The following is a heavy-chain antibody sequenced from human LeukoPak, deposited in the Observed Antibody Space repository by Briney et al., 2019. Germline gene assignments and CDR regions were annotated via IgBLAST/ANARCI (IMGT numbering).Heavy chain of an antibody. V-gene: IGHV3-23*01. Sequence: GGSLRLSCAASGITASSYAMTWVRQAPGKGLEWVSSISGSGDRTMYADSVKGRFTISREYSENTLYLQMNSLRAEDTALYHCAKDPNGDYIGAFDMWGQGTMVTVSS. CDR1: GITASSYA. J-gene: IGHJ3*02. CDR3: AKDPNGDYIGAFDM. D-gene: IGHD4-17*01. CDR2: ISGSGDRT.